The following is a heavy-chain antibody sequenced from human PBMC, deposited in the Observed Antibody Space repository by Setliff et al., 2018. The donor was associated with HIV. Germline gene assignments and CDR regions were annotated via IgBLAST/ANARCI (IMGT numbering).Heavy chain of an antibody. J-gene: IGHJ4*02. Sequence: PSETLSLTCTVSGGSISSSRYFWGWVRHPPGKGLEWIGSIYYNGNTYYDPSLKSRVTISINTSKNQFSLKLSSVTAADTAVYSCARVARGGHSSRWYYFDYWGQGTLVTVSS. CDR3: ARVARGGHSSRWYYFDY. CDR1: GGSISSSRYF. V-gene: IGHV4-39*07. D-gene: IGHD6-13*01. CDR2: IYYNGNT.